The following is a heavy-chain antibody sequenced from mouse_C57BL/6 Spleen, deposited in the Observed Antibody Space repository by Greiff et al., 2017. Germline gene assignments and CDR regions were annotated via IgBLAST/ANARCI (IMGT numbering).Heavy chain of an antibody. D-gene: IGHD4-1*01. V-gene: IGHV1-26*01. CDR1: GYTFTDYY. Sequence: EVQLQQSGPELVKPGASVKISCKASGYTFTDYYMNWVKQSHGKSLEWIGDINPNNGGTSYNQKFKGKATLTVDKSSSTAYMELRSLTSEDSAVYYCARGRSNWEGYLDYWGQGTTLTVSS. CDR3: ARGRSNWEGYLDY. J-gene: IGHJ2*01. CDR2: INPNNGGT.